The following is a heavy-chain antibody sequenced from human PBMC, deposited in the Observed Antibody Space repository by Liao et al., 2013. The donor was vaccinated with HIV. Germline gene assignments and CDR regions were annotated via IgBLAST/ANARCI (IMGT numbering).Heavy chain of an antibody. CDR3: ARGPSYYYDTVAFDI. D-gene: IGHD3-22*01. Sequence: QVQLQESGPGLVKPSQTLSLTCTVSGGSISSGNYFWSWIRQPAGKGLEWIGRIYTSGSTYYNPSLKSRVTISVDTSKNQFSLKLSSVTAADTAVYYCARGPSYYYDTVAFDIWGQGTMVTVSS. CDR1: GGSISSGNYF. J-gene: IGHJ3*02. CDR2: IYTSGST. V-gene: IGHV4-61*02.